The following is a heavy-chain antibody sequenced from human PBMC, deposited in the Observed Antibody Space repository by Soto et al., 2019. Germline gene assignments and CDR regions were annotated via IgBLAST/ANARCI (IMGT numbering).Heavy chain of an antibody. V-gene: IGHV4-31*03. CDR1: GGSISSGGYY. J-gene: IGHJ5*02. Sequence: SETLSLTCTVSGGSISSGGYYWSWIRQHPGKGLEWIGYIYYSGSTYYNPSLKSRVTISVDTSKNQFSLKLSSVTAADTAVYYCARETNHYRNWFDPWGQGTLVTVSS. CDR3: ARETNHYRNWFDP. CDR2: IYYSGST. D-gene: IGHD1-7*01.